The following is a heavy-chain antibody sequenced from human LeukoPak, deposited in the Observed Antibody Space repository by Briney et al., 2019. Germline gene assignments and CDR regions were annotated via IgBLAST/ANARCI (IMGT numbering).Heavy chain of an antibody. CDR2: IYPGDSDT. CDR3: AGRPTNYYGMDV. Sequence: GESLKISCQGSGYSFSTFWIGWVRQMPGRGLEWLGIIYPGDSDTRYSPSFQGQVAISADKSISTAYLQWSSLKASDTGVYYCAGRPTNYYGMDVWGQGTSVTVSS. CDR1: GYSFSTFW. J-gene: IGHJ6*02. V-gene: IGHV5-51*01.